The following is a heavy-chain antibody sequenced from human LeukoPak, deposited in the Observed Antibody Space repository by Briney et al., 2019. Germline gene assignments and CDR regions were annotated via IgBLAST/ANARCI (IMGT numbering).Heavy chain of an antibody. D-gene: IGHD2-21*02. CDR1: GFTFSSYG. Sequence: GRALRLSCAASGFTFSSYGLHWVRQAPGKGLEWVAVIWYDGSNKYYADSVKGRFTISRDNSKDTVYLQMNSPSAEDTAVYYCAKDGIAYCGGDCYSLGWFDPWGQGTLVTVSS. CDR2: IWYDGSNK. CDR3: AKDGIAYCGGDCYSLGWFDP. V-gene: IGHV3-33*06. J-gene: IGHJ5*02.